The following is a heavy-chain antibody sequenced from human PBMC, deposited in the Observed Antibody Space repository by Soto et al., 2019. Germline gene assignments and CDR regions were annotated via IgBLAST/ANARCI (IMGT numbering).Heavy chain of an antibody. D-gene: IGHD6-19*01. CDR3: VKTEDAGGWGGDY. Sequence: LILSCAASWFIFSSVGMRWVRQTPGEGLEGVALISNDGKRTYYADSVKGRFTISRDNSRSTVSPQMDSLRVEDTALYYCVKTEDAGGWGGDYWGQGPLVTVSS. V-gene: IGHV3-30*18. CDR1: WFIFSSVG. CDR2: ISNDGKRT. J-gene: IGHJ4*02.